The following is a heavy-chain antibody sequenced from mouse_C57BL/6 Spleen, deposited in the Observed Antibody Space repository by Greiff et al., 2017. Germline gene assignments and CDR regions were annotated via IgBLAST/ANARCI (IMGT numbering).Heavy chain of an antibody. D-gene: IGHD2-4*01. CDR2: INPNNGGT. CDR3: ARRGYDYDYWYFDV. CDR1: GYTFTDYY. Sequence: EVQLQQSGPELVKPGASVKISCKASGYTFTDYYMNWVKQSHGKSLEWIGDINPNNGGTSYNQKFKGKATLTVDKSSSTAYMELRSLTSEDSAVYYCARRGYDYDYWYFDVWGTGTTVTVSS. V-gene: IGHV1-26*01. J-gene: IGHJ1*03.